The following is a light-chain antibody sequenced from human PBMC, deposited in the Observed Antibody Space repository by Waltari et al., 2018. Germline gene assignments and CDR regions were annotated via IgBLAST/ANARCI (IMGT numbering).Light chain of an antibody. J-gene: IGKJ3*01. CDR3: QQSYSVPRGGFA. CDR1: QSIANY. Sequence: DIQMTQSPSSLSASVGGRISITCRASQSIANYLNWYQQKPGKAPDLLIYDASYLFSRVPSRFSGSGSGTDFTLTIDSLQPEDFATYYCQQSYSVPRGGFAFGPGTKVDIK. V-gene: IGKV1-39*01. CDR2: DAS.